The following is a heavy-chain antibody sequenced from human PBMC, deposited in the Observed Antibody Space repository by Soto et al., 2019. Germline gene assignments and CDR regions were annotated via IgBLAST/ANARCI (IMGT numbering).Heavy chain of an antibody. CDR2: IYHTGSS. D-gene: IGHD4-17*01. CDR1: GGSISSGGYS. Sequence: QLQLQESGSGLVKPSQTLSLTCTVSGGSISSGGYSWGWIRQPPGKGLEWIGYIYHTGSSYYSPSLKNPVTISVDKSKNHLSLELTSVTAADTAVYFCAKEGDYSAYDIWGQGTMVIVSS. CDR3: AKEGDYSAYDI. V-gene: IGHV4-30-2*01. J-gene: IGHJ3*02.